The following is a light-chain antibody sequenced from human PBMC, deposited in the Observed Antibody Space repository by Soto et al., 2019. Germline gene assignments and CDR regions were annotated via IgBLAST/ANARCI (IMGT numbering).Light chain of an antibody. J-gene: IGKJ2*01. CDR1: QSISTY. Sequence: DIQMTQSPSSLSASIGDRVTITCRPSQSISTYLNWYQQQPGKAPKLLIYAASSLQSGVPSRFSGSGSGTDFTLTISSLQPEDFGTYYCQHSYSTPYTFGQGTKLEIK. CDR2: AAS. CDR3: QHSYSTPYT. V-gene: IGKV1-39*01.